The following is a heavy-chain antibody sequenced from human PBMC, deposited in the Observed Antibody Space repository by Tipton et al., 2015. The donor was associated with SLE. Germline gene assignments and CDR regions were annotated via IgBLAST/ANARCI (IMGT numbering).Heavy chain of an antibody. CDR1: GGSFSSPY. CDR2: IYYRGNT. V-gene: IGHV4-59*11. D-gene: IGHD2-15*01. Sequence: TLSLTCTVSGGSFSSPYLSWFRQPPGKGLEWFGSIYYRGNTKYNPSPNSRVTISLDTSRTQFSLKLSSVTAADTAVYYCARDGRGYCDNSGCSEYHWFDPWGQGTLVTVSS. J-gene: IGHJ5*02. CDR3: ARDGRGYCDNSGCSEYHWFDP.